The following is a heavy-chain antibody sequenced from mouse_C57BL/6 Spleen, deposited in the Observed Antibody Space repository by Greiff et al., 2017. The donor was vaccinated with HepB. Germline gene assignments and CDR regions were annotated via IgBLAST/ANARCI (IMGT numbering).Heavy chain of an antibody. CDR1: GYSFTDYN. Sequence: VHVKQSGPELVKPGASVKISCKASGYSFTDYNMNWVKQSNGKSLEWIGVINPNYGTTSYNQKFKGKATLTVDQSSSTAYMQLNSLTSEDSAVYYCARYGSSPYYAMDYWGQGTSVTVSS. CDR2: INPNYGTT. J-gene: IGHJ4*01. D-gene: IGHD1-1*01. CDR3: ARYGSSPYYAMDY. V-gene: IGHV1-39*01.